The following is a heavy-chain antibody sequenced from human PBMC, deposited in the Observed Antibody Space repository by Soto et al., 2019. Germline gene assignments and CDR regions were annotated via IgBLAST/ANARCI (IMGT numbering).Heavy chain of an antibody. J-gene: IGHJ6*02. CDR2: LSGRGGST. CDR3: AKAFAAAGSPLSGVSA. Sequence: EVHLLESGGGLVQPGGSLRLSCVASGFTFTSYAMTWVRQAPGKGLEWVSTLSGRGGSTYNADSVKGRFTISRDNSNNTLFLEMSSLRAEDTGVYYCAKAFAAAGSPLSGVSAWGQGTTVTVSS. V-gene: IGHV3-23*01. D-gene: IGHD6-13*01. CDR1: GFTFTSYA.